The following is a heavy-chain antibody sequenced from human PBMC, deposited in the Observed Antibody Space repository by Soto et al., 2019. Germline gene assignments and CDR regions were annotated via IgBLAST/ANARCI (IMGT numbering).Heavy chain of an antibody. CDR2: VNPSGGHT. V-gene: IGHV1-46*01. J-gene: IGHJ4*02. CDR3: ARGGHVVVVTAALDY. D-gene: IGHD2-21*02. CDR1: GDTFTDYY. Sequence: QVQLVQSGAEVKKPGASVKVSCKASGDTFTDYYIHWVRQAPGQGLEWMGTVNPSGGHTTYAQHFLGRMTMTRDTSTSTLYMELTSRPSEDTAVYYCARGGHVVVVTAALDYWGQGTLVTVSS.